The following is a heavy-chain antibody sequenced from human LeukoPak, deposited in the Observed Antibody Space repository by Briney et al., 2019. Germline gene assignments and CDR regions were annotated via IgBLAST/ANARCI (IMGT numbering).Heavy chain of an antibody. CDR3: ARGPLYSSSVYYFDY. Sequence: GGSLRLSCAASGFTFSDYSMTWIRQSPGKGLEWVSIIYSGGSTYYADSVKGRFTISGDNSKNTLYLQMNSLRAEDTAVYYCARGPLYSSSVYYFDYWGQGTLVTVSS. J-gene: IGHJ4*02. CDR1: GFTFSDYS. D-gene: IGHD6-13*01. V-gene: IGHV3-53*01. CDR2: IYSGGST.